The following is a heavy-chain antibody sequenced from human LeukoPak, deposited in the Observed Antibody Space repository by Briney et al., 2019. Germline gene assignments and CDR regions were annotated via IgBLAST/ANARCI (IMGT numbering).Heavy chain of an antibody. V-gene: IGHV1-18*01. CDR2: ISVYNGNT. J-gene: IGHJ3*02. Sequence: ASVKVSCKASGYTFTTYGINWVRQAPGQGLEWMGRISVYNGNTRYAEKVQGRVTMTTDTSTSTAYMELRSLRSDDTAVYYCARGESPDYDILTGYYLIRHAFDIWGQGTMVTVSS. D-gene: IGHD3-9*01. CDR1: GYTFTTYG. CDR3: ARGESPDYDILTGYYLIRHAFDI.